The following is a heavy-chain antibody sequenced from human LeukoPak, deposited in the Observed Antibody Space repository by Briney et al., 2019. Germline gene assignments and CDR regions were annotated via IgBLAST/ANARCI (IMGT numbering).Heavy chain of an antibody. D-gene: IGHD3-3*01. CDR2: IYTSGST. CDR1: GGSISSYY. V-gene: IGHV4-4*07. CDR3: AATYYDFWSGPPFDAFDI. J-gene: IGHJ3*02. Sequence: MRSETLSLTCTVSGGSISSYYWSWIRQPAGKGLEWIGRIYTSGSTNYNPSLKSRVTMSVDTSKNQFSLKLSSVTAADTAVYYCAATYYDFWSGPPFDAFDIWGQGTMATVSS.